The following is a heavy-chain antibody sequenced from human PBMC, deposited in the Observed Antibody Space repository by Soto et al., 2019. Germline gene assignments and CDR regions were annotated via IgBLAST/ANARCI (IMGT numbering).Heavy chain of an antibody. J-gene: IGHJ4*02. V-gene: IGHV3-23*01. CDR3: AKRGGTSGYYPWDY. Sequence: EVPLLESGGDLVQPGGSLRLSCAASGFIFSSYGMSWVRQAPGKGLEWVSAMTGSGGVTYYADSVKGRFTISRDNSKNTLYLQMHSLRADDTAVYYCAKRGGTSGYYPWDYWGQGILVTVSS. CDR1: GFIFSSYG. D-gene: IGHD3-22*01. CDR2: MTGSGGVT.